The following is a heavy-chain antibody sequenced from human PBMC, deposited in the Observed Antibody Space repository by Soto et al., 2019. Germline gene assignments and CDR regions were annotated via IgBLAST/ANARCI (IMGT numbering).Heavy chain of an antibody. V-gene: IGHV4-61*01. CDR3: ARDKYYYDSSGTTHYFDY. Sequence: QVQLQESGPGLVKPSETLSLTCTVSGGPVSSGSYYWSWIRQPPGKGLEWIGYIYYSGSTNYNPSLKSRVTISVDTSKNQFSLKLSSVTAADTAVYYCARDKYYYDSSGTTHYFDYWGQGTLVTVSS. CDR1: GGPVSSGSYY. CDR2: IYYSGST. J-gene: IGHJ4*02. D-gene: IGHD3-22*01.